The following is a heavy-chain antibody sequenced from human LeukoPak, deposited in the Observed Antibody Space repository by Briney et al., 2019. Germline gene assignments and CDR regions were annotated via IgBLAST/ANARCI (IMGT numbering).Heavy chain of an antibody. CDR2: ISYTGKSQ. V-gene: IGHV3-30*18. J-gene: IGHJ4*02. Sequence: GGSLRLSCAASGFTFSNYGMQWVRQAPGKGLEWVAVISYTGKSQYYVDSVKGRFTISRDNSKNTLYLQMSSLRAEDTAAYYCVKETDEYSSSSSDYWGQGTLVTVSS. CDR1: GFTFSNYG. CDR3: VKETDEYSSSSSDY. D-gene: IGHD6-6*01.